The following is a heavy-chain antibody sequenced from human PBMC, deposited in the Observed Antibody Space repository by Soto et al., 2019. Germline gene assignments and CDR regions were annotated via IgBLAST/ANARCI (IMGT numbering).Heavy chain of an antibody. Sequence: GGSLRLSRAASGFTLCSYGMHWVRQAPGKXLEWVAVIWYDGSNKYYADSVKGRFTISRDNSKNTLYLQMNSLRAEDTAVYYCARRFPAAADRRRNYYGMDVWGQRTTVPVPS. D-gene: IGHD6-13*01. CDR3: ARRFPAAADRRRNYYGMDV. CDR1: GFTLCSYG. J-gene: IGHJ6*02. V-gene: IGHV3-33*08. CDR2: IWYDGSNK.